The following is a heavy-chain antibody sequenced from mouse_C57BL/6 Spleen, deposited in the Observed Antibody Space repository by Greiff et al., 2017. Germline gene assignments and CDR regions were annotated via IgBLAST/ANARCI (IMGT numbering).Heavy chain of an antibody. D-gene: IGHD1-1*01. CDR3: TGSIYYYGSSPYYFDY. Sequence: DVKLVESGGGLVQPGGSMKLSCVASGFTFSNYWMNWVRQSPEKGLEWVAQIRLKSDNYATHYAESVKGRFTISRDDSKSSVYLQMNNLRAEDTGIYYCTGSIYYYGSSPYYFDYWGQGTTLTVSS. CDR1: GFTFSNYW. CDR2: IRLKSDNYAT. V-gene: IGHV6-3*01. J-gene: IGHJ2*01.